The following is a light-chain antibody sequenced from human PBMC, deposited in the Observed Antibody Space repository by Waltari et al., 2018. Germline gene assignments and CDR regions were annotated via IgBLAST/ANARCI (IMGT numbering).Light chain of an antibody. CDR1: SLRSYH. V-gene: IGLV3-19*01. CDR2: DKD. Sequence: SSELTQDPAVSVALGQTVRITCQGDSLRSYHVSWYQQKPGQAPILVIYDKDNRPSGIPDRFSGSNSGDTASLTITGAQAEDEADYYCNSRDSSGNHVLFGGGTKLTVL. J-gene: IGLJ3*02. CDR3: NSRDSSGNHVL.